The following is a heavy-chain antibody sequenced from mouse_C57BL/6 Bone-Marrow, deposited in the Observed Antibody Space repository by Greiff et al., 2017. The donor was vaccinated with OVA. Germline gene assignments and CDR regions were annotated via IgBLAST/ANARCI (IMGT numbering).Heavy chain of an antibody. CDR2: ISYSGST. V-gene: IGHV3-1*01. J-gene: IGHJ4*01. Sequence: EVKLQESGPGMVKPSQSLSLTCTVTGYSITSGYDWHWIRHFPGNKLEWMGYISYSGSTNYNPSLKSRISITHDTSKNHFFLKLNSVTTEDTATYYCARGRYYYAMDYWGQGTSVTVSS. CDR3: ARGRYYYAMDY. CDR1: GYSITSGYD.